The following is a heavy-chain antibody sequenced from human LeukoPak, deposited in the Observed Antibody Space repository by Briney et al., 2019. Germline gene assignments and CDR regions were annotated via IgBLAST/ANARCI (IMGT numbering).Heavy chain of an antibody. CDR3: AKDLAGSGPGGLRD. J-gene: IGHJ4*02. V-gene: IGHV3-30*18. Sequence: AGGSLRLSCAASGFTFSTYGMHWVRQAPGKGLEWVAVISYDGSNKWYADSVKGRFTISRDNSKNTLYLQMNSLRAEDTAVYYCAKDLAGSGPGGLRDWGQGTLVTVSS. CDR1: GFTFSTYG. D-gene: IGHD3-10*01. CDR2: ISYDGSNK.